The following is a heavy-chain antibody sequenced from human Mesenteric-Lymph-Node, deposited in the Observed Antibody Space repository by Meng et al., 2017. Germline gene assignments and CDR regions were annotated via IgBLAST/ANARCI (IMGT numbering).Heavy chain of an antibody. CDR2: ISPNSGGT. J-gene: IGHJ4*02. D-gene: IGHD4-23*01. Sequence: ASVKVSCKASGGTFSSYAISWVRQAPGQGLEWMGRISPNSGGTNYAQKFQGRVTMTRDTSISTVYMKLSSLRSDDTAVYFCARVRRELPEFDYWGQGTLVTVSS. CDR1: GGTFSSYA. CDR3: ARVRRELPEFDY. V-gene: IGHV1-2*06.